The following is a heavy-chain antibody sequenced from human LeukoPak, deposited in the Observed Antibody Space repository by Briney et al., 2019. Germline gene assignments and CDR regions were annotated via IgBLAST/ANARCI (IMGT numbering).Heavy chain of an antibody. Sequence: GGSLRLSCAASGFSFSTYGMQWVRQAPGKGLEWVAFIQYDGSNKYYADSVEGRFTISRDNSKNTLYLQMNSLRAEDTAVYYCAKAPRRVLLWFGELYPDYWGQGTLVTVSS. CDR3: AKAPRRVLLWFGELYPDY. CDR2: IQYDGSNK. J-gene: IGHJ4*02. D-gene: IGHD3-10*01. V-gene: IGHV3-30*02. CDR1: GFSFSTYG.